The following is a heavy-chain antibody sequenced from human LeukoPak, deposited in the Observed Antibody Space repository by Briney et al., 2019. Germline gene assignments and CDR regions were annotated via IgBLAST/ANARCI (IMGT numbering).Heavy chain of an antibody. V-gene: IGHV1-24*01. D-gene: IGHD3-10*01. CDR2: FDPEDGET. CDR3: ATDRGAWEHLHYDY. CDR1: GYTLTELS. J-gene: IGHJ4*02. Sequence: ASVKVSCKVSGYTLTELSMHWVRQAPGKGLAWMGGFDPEDGETIYAQKFQGRVTMTEDTSTDTAYMELSSLRSEDTAVYYCATDRGAWEHLHYDYWGQGTLVTVSS.